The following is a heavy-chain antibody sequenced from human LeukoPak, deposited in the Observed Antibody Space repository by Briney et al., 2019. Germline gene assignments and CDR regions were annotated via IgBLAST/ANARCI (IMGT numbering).Heavy chain of an antibody. CDR1: GGSISSSSYY. Sequence: KPSETLSLTCTVSGGSISSSSYYWGWIRQPPGKGLEWIVSIYYSGSTYYNPSLKSRVTISVDTSKNQFSLKLSSVTAADTAVYYCARSTQWLVPLSIWGQGTLVTVSS. J-gene: IGHJ4*02. D-gene: IGHD6-19*01. CDR3: ARSTQWLVPLSI. V-gene: IGHV4-39*01. CDR2: IYYSGST.